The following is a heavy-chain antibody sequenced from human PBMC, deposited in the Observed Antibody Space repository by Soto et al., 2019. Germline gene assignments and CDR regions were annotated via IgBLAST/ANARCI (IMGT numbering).Heavy chain of an antibody. J-gene: IGHJ4*02. CDR2: INQSGGT. D-gene: IGHD2-15*01. V-gene: IGHV4-34*01. CDR3: ARVEGSPRTGRLASVDY. Sequence: SETLSLTCAVYGASLTGYDWSWIRQPPGKGLERIGEINQSGGTNYNPSLKSRVSISMDTSKNQFSLKLSSVTAADTAVYYCARVEGSPRTGRLASVDYWGQGTMVTVPS. CDR1: GASLTGYD.